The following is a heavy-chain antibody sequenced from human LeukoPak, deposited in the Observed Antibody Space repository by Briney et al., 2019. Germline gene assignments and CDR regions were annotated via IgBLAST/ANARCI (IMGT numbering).Heavy chain of an antibody. J-gene: IGHJ6*03. CDR3: ARGRARDSYYYYYYMDV. D-gene: IGHD3-3*01. CDR2: IIPILGIA. CDR1: GGTFSSYA. V-gene: IGHV1-69*04. Sequence: GASVKVSCKASGGTFSSYAISWVRQAPGQGLEWMGRIIPILGIANYAQKFQGRVTITRNTSISTAYMELSSLRSEDTAVYYCARGRARDSYYYYYYMDVWGKGTTVTVSS.